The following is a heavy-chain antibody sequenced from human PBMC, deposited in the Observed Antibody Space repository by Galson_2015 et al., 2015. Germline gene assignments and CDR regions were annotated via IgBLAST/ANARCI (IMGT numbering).Heavy chain of an antibody. Sequence: SLRLSCAASGFIFGNYAMHWVRHAPGKGLEWVSGVSWNNGNIDYADSVKGRFTVSRDNAKNSLYLQMNSLRPEDTALYYRVKENSYGYSYGMDVWGQGTTVTVSS. CDR3: VKENSYGYSYGMDV. CDR2: VSWNNGNI. CDR1: GFIFGNYA. V-gene: IGHV3-9*01. D-gene: IGHD5-18*01. J-gene: IGHJ6*02.